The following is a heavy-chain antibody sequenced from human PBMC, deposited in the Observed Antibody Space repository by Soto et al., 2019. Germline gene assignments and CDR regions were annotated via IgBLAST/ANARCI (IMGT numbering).Heavy chain of an antibody. J-gene: IGHJ6*02. Sequence: QVQLVQSGAEVKKPGASVKVSCKASGYTFTSYGISWVRQAPGQGLEWMGWISAYNGNTNYAQKLQGRVSMTTDTSTSTGYMELRSLRSDDTAVYYCARVGYYYDSSGYGQIYYYYYGMDVWGQGTTVTVSS. V-gene: IGHV1-18*01. CDR1: GYTFTSYG. CDR2: ISAYNGNT. D-gene: IGHD3-22*01. CDR3: ARVGYYYDSSGYGQIYYYYYGMDV.